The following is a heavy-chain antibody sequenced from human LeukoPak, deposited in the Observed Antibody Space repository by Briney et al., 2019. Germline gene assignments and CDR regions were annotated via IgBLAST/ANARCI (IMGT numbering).Heavy chain of an antibody. Sequence: GASVKVSCEASGYPFTTYTLNWVRQAPGQGLEWMGVIITIFHTPYYAPKFQGRVTITADKSTSTVYMEVSSLRSEDTAVYYCARVRGVGSDSFDYWGQGTLVTVSS. CDR3: ARVRGVGSDSFDY. D-gene: IGHD3-10*01. V-gene: IGHV1-69*06. J-gene: IGHJ4*02. CDR1: GYPFTTYT. CDR2: IITIFHTP.